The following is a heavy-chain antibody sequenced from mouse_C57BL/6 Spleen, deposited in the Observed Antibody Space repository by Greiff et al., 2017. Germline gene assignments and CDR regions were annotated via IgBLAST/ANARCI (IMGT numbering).Heavy chain of an antibody. CDR3: ARYKMAHYAMDY. J-gene: IGHJ4*01. D-gene: IGHD2-3*01. CDR2: IRNKANGYTT. CDR1: GFTFTDYY. Sequence: EVKLMESGGGLVQPGGSLSLSCAASGFTFTDYYMSWVRQPPGKALEWLGFIRNKANGYTTEYSASVKGRFTISRDNSQSILYLQMNALRAEDSATYYCARYKMAHYAMDYWGQGTSVTVSS. V-gene: IGHV7-3*01.